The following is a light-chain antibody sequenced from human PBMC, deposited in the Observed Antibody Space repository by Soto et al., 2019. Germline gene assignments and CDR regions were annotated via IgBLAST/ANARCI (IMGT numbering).Light chain of an antibody. J-gene: IGKJ1*01. CDR3: QQYYSTRT. CDR1: QSVLYSSNNKNY. Sequence: DIVMTQSPDSLVVSQGERATINCKSSQSVLYSSNNKNYLAWYQQKPGQPPKLLIYWASTRESGVPDRFSGSGSGTDFTLTISSLQAEDVAAYYCQQYYSTRTFGQGTKVEIK. V-gene: IGKV4-1*01. CDR2: WAS.